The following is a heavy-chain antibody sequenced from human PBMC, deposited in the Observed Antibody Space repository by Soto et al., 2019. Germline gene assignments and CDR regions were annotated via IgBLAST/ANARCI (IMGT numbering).Heavy chain of an antibody. CDR1: GGSISSGGYS. J-gene: IGHJ4*02. D-gene: IGHD3-10*01. CDR3: ASGKTMVKVDY. CDR2: IYHSGST. Sequence: SETLSLTCAVSGGSISSGGYSWGWIRQPPGKGLEWIGYIYHSGSTYYNPSLKSRVTISVDRSKNQFSLKLSSVTAADTAVYYCASGKTMVKVDYWGQGTLVTVSS. V-gene: IGHV4-30-2*01.